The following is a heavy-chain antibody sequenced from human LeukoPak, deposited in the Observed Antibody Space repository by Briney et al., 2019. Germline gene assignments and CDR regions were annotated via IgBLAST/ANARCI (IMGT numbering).Heavy chain of an antibody. CDR3: ADPDWG. Sequence: GGSLRLSCAASGFTFSSYSMNWVRQAPGKGLECMATITGDGSAKYYVDSVKGRFTISRDNAKNSVYLQMNSLRIEDTAIYYCADPDWGWGQGTMVIVSS. V-gene: IGHV3-7*01. CDR2: ITGDGSAK. D-gene: IGHD3/OR15-3a*01. J-gene: IGHJ3*01. CDR1: GFTFSSYS.